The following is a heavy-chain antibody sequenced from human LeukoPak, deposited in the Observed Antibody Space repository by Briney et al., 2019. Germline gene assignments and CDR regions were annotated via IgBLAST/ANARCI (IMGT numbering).Heavy chain of an antibody. V-gene: IGHV4-59*08. J-gene: IGHJ4*02. Sequence: SETLSLTCTVSSGSTGGSISGNYWTWIRQSPGKGLEWIGNIYDIGSTNYNPSLKSRVTISIDTSKKQFSLRLKSVTAADTAVYYRARHGSYQWAIDDWGQGTLVTVSS. CDR1: SGSTGGSISGNY. CDR3: ARHGSYQWAIDD. D-gene: IGHD3-10*01. CDR2: IYDIGST.